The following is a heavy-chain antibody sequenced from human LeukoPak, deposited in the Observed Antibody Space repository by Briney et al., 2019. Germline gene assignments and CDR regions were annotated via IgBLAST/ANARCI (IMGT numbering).Heavy chain of an antibody. CDR2: ISTYNVNT. D-gene: IGHD6-13*01. CDR1: GYTFTSYG. Sequence: ASVNVSCKASGYTFTSYGISWVRQAPGQGLEWMGWISTYNVNTNYAQKPQARVTITTDTSTTTAYLELRSLRSDDTAVYYCVTHAIASFDYWGQGTLVTVSS. CDR3: VTHAIASFDY. J-gene: IGHJ4*02. V-gene: IGHV1-18*01.